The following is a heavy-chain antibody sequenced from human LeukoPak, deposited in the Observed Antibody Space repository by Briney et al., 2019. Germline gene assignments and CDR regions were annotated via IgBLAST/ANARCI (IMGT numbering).Heavy chain of an antibody. CDR3: GPGDAGFDY. J-gene: IGHJ4*02. CDR1: GFSFSTYS. Sequence: PGGSLRLSCAASGFSFSTYSMNWVRQAPGKGLQWVSYISSGSSAIYYTDSVNGRFTITRDYAKNSVYLQMNSLRTEDTAVYYCGPGDAGFDYWGQGILVTVSS. CDR2: ISSGSSAI. D-gene: IGHD2-2*01. V-gene: IGHV3-48*01.